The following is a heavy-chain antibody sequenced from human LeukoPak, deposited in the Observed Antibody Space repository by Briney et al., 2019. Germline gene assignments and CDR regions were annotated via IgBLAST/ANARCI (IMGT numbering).Heavy chain of an antibody. CDR3: ARVARCTSCFDVDY. J-gene: IGHJ4*02. Sequence: SETLSLTCAVSGGSISSSNWWSWVRQPPGKGLEWIGEINHSGSTSYNPSLKSRVTMSVDTSKNQISLKLSSVTAADTAVYYCARVARCTSCFDVDYWGQGTLVTVSS. CDR2: INHSGST. CDR1: GGSISSSNW. D-gene: IGHD2-2*01. V-gene: IGHV4-4*02.